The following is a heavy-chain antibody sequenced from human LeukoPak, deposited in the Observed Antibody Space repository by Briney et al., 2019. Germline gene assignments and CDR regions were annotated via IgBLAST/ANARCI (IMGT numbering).Heavy chain of an antibody. Sequence: GRSLRLSCAASGFTFSSYAMHWVRQAPGKGLEWVAVISYDGSNKYYADSVKGRFTISRDNSQNTLYLQMNSLRAEDTAVYYCARALGVAQGAHDYWGQGTLVTVSS. CDR2: ISYDGSNK. CDR1: GFTFSSYA. J-gene: IGHJ4*02. CDR3: ARALGVAQGAHDY. V-gene: IGHV3-30*01. D-gene: IGHD6-19*01.